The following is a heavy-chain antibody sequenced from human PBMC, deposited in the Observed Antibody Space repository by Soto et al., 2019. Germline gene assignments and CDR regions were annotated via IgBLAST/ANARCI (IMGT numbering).Heavy chain of an antibody. Sequence: PGGTLRLSCAASGFTFSSYSRNSVRHAPGKGLQWVSSISGSSSNIYYAASVKGRFTISRDNAKNSLYLKMTTLRAEDTAVYYCAGGVPADNYCYYYYSWDVWGQGPRVTVSS. CDR2: ISGSSSNI. J-gene: IGHJ6*01. CDR3: AGGVPADNYCYYYYSWDV. D-gene: IGHD2-2*01. V-gene: IGHV3-21*01. CDR1: GFTFSSYS.